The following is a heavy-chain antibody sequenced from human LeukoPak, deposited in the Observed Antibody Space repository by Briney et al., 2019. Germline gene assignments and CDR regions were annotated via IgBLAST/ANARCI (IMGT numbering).Heavy chain of an antibody. CDR3: ASGSSSVGY. Sequence: GGSLRLSCAASGFNVNNAWTSWIRQAPGKGLEWLSYIASSADDIYYADSVKGRFTISRDNAKNSLYLQMNSLRVEDTAVYYCASGSSSVGYWGQGTLVTVSS. V-gene: IGHV3-11*01. CDR1: GFNVNNAW. J-gene: IGHJ4*02. CDR2: IASSADDI. D-gene: IGHD6-6*01.